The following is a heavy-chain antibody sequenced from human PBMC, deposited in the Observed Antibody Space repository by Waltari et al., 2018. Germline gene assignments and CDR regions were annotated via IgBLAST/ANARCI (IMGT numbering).Heavy chain of an antibody. CDR1: GFPFSSYE. Sequence: EVQLVESGGGLVQPGGSLRLSCEASGFPFSSYEMNWVRQAPGKGLEWVSYISSSGSTIYYADSVKGRFTISRDNAKNSLYLQMNSLRAEDTAVYYCASSNRINWFDPWGQGTLVTVSS. CDR2: ISSSGSTI. CDR3: ASSNRINWFDP. J-gene: IGHJ5*02. D-gene: IGHD4-4*01. V-gene: IGHV3-48*03.